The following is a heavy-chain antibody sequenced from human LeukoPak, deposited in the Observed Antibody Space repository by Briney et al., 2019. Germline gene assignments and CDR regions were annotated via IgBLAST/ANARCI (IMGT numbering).Heavy chain of an antibody. D-gene: IGHD3-3*01. CDR1: GGSISSSSYY. V-gene: IGHV4-39*01. Sequence: SETLSLTCTVSGGSISSSSYYWGWIRQPPGKGLEWIGSIYYSGSTYYNPSLKSRVTISVDTSKNQFSLKLSSVTAADTAVYYCARGLIDDFWSGYYFDYWGQGTLVTVSS. J-gene: IGHJ4*02. CDR3: ARGLIDDFWSGYYFDY. CDR2: IYYSGST.